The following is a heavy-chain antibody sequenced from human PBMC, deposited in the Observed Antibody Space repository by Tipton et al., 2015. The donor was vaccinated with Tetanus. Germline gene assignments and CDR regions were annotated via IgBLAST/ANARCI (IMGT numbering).Heavy chain of an antibody. CDR2: INYTGSA. V-gene: IGHV4-34*01. J-gene: IGHJ5*02. CDR3: AASVVRWFDP. CDR1: GGSFSDNF. D-gene: IGHD2-2*01. Sequence: TLSLTCAVHGGSFSDNFWSWIRQSPGKGLEWIGEINYTGSANYNPSLKSRVTMSVDTSKKQISLQLNSVTAADTAGYYCAASVVRWFDPWGQGTRVTVSS.